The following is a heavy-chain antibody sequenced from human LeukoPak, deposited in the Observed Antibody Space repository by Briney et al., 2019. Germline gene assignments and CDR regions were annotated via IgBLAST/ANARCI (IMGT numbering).Heavy chain of an antibody. CDR2: ISSGGSYV. V-gene: IGHV3-21*01. CDR1: GFTLSSYA. CDR3: ASRPLGGSVDY. Sequence: GGSLRLSCAASGFTLSSYAMSWVRQTPGKGLAWVSSISSGGSYVYYGDSVKGRFTISRDNAKNSLYLQMNSLRAEDTAIYFCASRPLGGSVDYWGQGTLVTVSS. D-gene: IGHD3-10*01. J-gene: IGHJ4*02.